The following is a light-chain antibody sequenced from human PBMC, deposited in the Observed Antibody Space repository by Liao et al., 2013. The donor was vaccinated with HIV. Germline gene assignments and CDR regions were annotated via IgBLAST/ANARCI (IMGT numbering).Light chain of an antibody. CDR3: QSLDSSGAVV. Sequence: SYELTQPPSMSVSPGQTARITCSGDALPNQYVYWYQQKPGQAPLLMIFKDFERPSGIPERFSVSTSGTRVTLTISDVQAGDEADYFCQSLDSSGAVVFGGGTKLSVL. J-gene: IGLJ3*02. CDR2: KDF. V-gene: IGLV3-25*03. CDR1: ALPNQY.